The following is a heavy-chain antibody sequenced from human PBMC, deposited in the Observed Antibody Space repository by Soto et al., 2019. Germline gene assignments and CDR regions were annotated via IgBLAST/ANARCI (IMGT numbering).Heavy chain of an antibody. Sequence: GASVKVSCKASGYTFTGYYMHWVRQAPGQGLEWMGWINPNSGGTNYAQKFQGRVTMTRDTSISTAYMELSRLRSDDTAVYYCASSFSGSGWYGYFQHWGQGTLVTVSS. CDR2: INPNSGGT. J-gene: IGHJ1*01. D-gene: IGHD6-19*01. V-gene: IGHV1-2*02. CDR1: GYTFTGYY. CDR3: ASSFSGSGWYGYFQH.